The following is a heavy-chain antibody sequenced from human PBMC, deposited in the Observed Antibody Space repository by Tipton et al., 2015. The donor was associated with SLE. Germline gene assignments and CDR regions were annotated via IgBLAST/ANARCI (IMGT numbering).Heavy chain of an antibody. J-gene: IGHJ4*02. V-gene: IGHV3-30*04. CDR3: ARELGDYGFDY. CDR2: ISYDGSNK. Sequence: SLRLSCAASGFTFSSYAMHWVRQAPGKGLEWVAVISYDGSNKYYADSVEGRFTISRDNSKNTLYLQMNSLRAEDTAVYYCARELGDYGFDYWGQGTLVTVSS. CDR1: GFTFSSYA. D-gene: IGHD4-17*01.